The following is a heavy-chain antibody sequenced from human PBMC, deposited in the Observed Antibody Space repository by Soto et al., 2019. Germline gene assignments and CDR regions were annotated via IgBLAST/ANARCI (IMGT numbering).Heavy chain of an antibody. Sequence: GESLKISCKGSGYIFTSFWIGWVRQMPGKGLEWMGIIYPADSDTRYSPSFQGQVTISADKSINTTYLQWSSLKASDTAMYYCARRGPFWSGPFDYWGQGSLVTVSS. V-gene: IGHV5-51*01. CDR1: GYIFTSFW. CDR3: ARRGPFWSGPFDY. D-gene: IGHD3-3*01. CDR2: IYPADSDT. J-gene: IGHJ4*02.